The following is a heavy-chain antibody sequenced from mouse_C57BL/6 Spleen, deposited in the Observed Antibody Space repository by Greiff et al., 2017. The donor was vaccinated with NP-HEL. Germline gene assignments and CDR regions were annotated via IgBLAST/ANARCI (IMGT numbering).Heavy chain of an antibody. D-gene: IGHD2-4*01. CDR1: GYFITSGYY. CDR2: ISYDGSN. Sequence: EVQLQESGPGLVKPSQSLSLTCSVTGYFITSGYYWNWIRQFPGNKLEWLGYISYDGSNNYNPSLKNRISITRDTSKNQFFLKLNSVTTEDTATYYCARDAHYEGDYYAMDYWGQGTSVTVSS. CDR3: ARDAHYEGDYYAMDY. V-gene: IGHV3-6*01. J-gene: IGHJ4*01.